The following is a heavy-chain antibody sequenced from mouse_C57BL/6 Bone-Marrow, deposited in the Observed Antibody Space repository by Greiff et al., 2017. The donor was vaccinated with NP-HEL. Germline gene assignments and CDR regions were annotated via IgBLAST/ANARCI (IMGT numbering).Heavy chain of an antibody. J-gene: IGHJ1*01. D-gene: IGHD5-1*01. CDR3: ARHDISTSLWYFDV. Sequence: QVQLKESGAELVKPGASVKLSCKASGYTFTEYTIHWVKQRSGQGLEWIGWFYPGSGSIKYNEKFKDKATLTAAKSSSTVYMTLSSLTSLVSSVYYCARHDISTSLWYFDVWGSGTTVTVSS. CDR1: GYTFTEYT. CDR2: FYPGSGSI. V-gene: IGHV1-62-2*01.